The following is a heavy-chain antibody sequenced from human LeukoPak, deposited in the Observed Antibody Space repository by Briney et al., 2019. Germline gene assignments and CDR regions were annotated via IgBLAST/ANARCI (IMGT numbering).Heavy chain of an antibody. CDR3: ARDPPGTTAFDL. Sequence: ASVKVSCKASGHTFTGYYMHWVRQAPGQGLEWMGWINPKSDGTKYAQNFQGGVTMTWDTSISTAYMEVSRLTSDDTAMFYCARDPPGTTAFDLWGQGTMVTVSS. CDR2: INPKSDGT. D-gene: IGHD1-1*01. CDR1: GHTFTGYY. V-gene: IGHV1-2*02. J-gene: IGHJ3*01.